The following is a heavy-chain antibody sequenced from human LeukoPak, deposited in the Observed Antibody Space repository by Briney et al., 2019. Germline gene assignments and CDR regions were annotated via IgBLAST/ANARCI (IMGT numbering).Heavy chain of an antibody. D-gene: IGHD2-2*01. V-gene: IGHV5-51*01. Sequence: GESLKISCQGSGYSFTSYWIGWVRQMPGKGLEWMGIIYPGDSDTSYSPSFQGQVTISADKSISTAYLQWSSLKASDTAMYYCARRAKLGYCSSTSCSYYFDYWGQGTLVTVSS. J-gene: IGHJ4*02. CDR3: ARRAKLGYCSSTSCSYYFDY. CDR1: GYSFTSYW. CDR2: IYPGDSDT.